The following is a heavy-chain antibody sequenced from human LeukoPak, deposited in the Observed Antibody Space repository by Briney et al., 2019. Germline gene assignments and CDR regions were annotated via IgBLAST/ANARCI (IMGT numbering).Heavy chain of an antibody. J-gene: IGHJ4*02. CDR2: ISGSGGST. D-gene: IGHD3-22*01. Sequence: GGSLRLSCAASGFTFSSYAMSWVRQAPGKGLEWVSAISGSGGSTYYADPVKGRFTISRDKSKNTLYLQMNSLRAEDTAVYYCAKNSSGYYLDYWGQGTLVTVSS. CDR1: GFTFSSYA. CDR3: AKNSSGYYLDY. V-gene: IGHV3-23*01.